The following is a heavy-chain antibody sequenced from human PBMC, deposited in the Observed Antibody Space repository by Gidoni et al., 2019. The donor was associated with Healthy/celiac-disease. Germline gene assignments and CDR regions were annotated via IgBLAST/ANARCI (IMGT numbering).Heavy chain of an antibody. CDR3: ARQHGSGSYYYGGNWFDP. Sequence: QVQLQESGPGLVKPSETLSLTCTVYGGSISSYYWSWIRQPPGKGLEWIGYIYYSGSTNYNPSLKSRVTISVDTSKNQFSLKLSSVTAADTAVYYCARQHGSGSYYYGGNWFDPWGQGTLVTVSS. CDR2: IYYSGST. V-gene: IGHV4-59*08. D-gene: IGHD3-10*01. J-gene: IGHJ5*02. CDR1: GGSISSYY.